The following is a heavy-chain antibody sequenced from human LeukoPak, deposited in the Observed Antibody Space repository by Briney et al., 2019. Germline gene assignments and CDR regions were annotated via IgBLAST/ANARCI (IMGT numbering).Heavy chain of an antibody. V-gene: IGHV3-23*01. CDR1: GFTFSSYA. Sequence: GGSLRLSCAASGFTFSSYAMSWVRQAPGKGLEWVSTISGSGGSTYYADSVEGRFTISRDNSKNTLYLQMNSLRAEDTAVYYCAKGPEDSSGYYYALGYWGQGTLVIVSS. J-gene: IGHJ4*02. D-gene: IGHD3-22*01. CDR3: AKGPEDSSGYYYALGY. CDR2: ISGSGGST.